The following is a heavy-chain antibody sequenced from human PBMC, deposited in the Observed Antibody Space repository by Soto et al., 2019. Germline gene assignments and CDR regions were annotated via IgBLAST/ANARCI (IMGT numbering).Heavy chain of an antibody. Sequence: EVQLLESGGGLVQPGGSLRLSCAASGFTFSTYAMAWIRQAPGKGLEWVSGISDNGGRTYYAASVKGRFTISRDNSQNTLYLQMNTLRPDDTAIYYCAKDHHTTIPVATDDWGQATLVTVSS. CDR2: ISDNGGRT. CDR1: GFTFSTYA. V-gene: IGHV3-23*01. D-gene: IGHD6-19*01. J-gene: IGHJ4*02. CDR3: AKDHHTTIPVATDD.